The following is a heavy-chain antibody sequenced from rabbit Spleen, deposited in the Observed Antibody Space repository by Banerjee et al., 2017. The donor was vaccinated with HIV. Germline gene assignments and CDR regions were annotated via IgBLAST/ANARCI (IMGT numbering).Heavy chain of an antibody. CDR2: ISTFGSA. V-gene: IGHV1S29*01. D-gene: IGHD8-1*01. CDR3: ARTGSSWSLNL. J-gene: IGHJ4*01. Sequence: EESGGDLVKPGASLTLTCKASGFSLSPHEFNWVRQAPGKGLEYIGWISTFGSAYYANWVNGRFTISSDNAQNTVGLQLNSLTAADTATYFCARTGSSWSLNLWGQGTLVTVS. CDR1: GFSLSPHE.